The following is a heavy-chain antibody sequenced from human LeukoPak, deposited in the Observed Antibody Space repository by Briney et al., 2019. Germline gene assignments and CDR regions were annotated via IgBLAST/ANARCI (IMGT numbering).Heavy chain of an antibody. V-gene: IGHV4-59*01. CDR3: ARDPDGA. D-gene: IGHD3-10*01. J-gene: IGHJ4*02. CDR1: GGSIGSYY. Sequence: SETLSLTCTVSGGSIGSYYWSWIRQPPGKGLEWIGYIYYSGSTNYNPSLKSRVTISVDTSKNQFSLKLSSVTAADTAVYYCARDPDGAWGQGTLVTVSS. CDR2: IYYSGST.